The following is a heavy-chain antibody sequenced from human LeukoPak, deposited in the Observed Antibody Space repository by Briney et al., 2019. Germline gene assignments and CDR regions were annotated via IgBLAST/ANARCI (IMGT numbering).Heavy chain of an antibody. CDR3: ARAGKSVGSRRDGGYNDAFDI. CDR1: GYTFTSYY. CDR2: INPSGGST. D-gene: IGHD2-15*01. Sequence: ASVKVSCKASGYTFTSYYMHWVRQAPGQGLEWMGIINPSGGSTSYAQKFQGRVTMTRDMSTSTVYMELSSLRSEDTAVYYCARAGKSVGSRRDGGYNDAFDIWGQGTMVTVSS. J-gene: IGHJ3*02. V-gene: IGHV1-46*01.